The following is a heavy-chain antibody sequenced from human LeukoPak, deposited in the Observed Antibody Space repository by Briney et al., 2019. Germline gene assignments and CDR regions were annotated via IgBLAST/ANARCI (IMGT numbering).Heavy chain of an antibody. V-gene: IGHV1-46*01. CDR1: GYTFTSYY. D-gene: IGHD3-3*01. J-gene: IGHJ6*02. Sequence: ASVKVSCKASGYTFTSYYMHWERQAPGQGLEWMGIINPSGGSTSYAQKFQGRVTMTRDTSTSTVYMELSSLRSEDTAVYYCARDLSPHTIFGVVIYYYYGMDVWGQGTTVTVSS. CDR2: INPSGGST. CDR3: ARDLSPHTIFGVVIYYYYGMDV.